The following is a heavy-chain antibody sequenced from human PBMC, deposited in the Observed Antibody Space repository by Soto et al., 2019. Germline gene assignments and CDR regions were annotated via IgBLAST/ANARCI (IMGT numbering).Heavy chain of an antibody. CDR3: ARSVGGSNVNFDY. Sequence: GASVKVSCKASGYTFTGYYMHWVRQAPGQGPEWMGWMNPNSGNTSYVQKFQGRVTMTRNTAISTAYMELSSLRSEDTAVYYCARSVGGSNVNFDYWGQGTLVTVSS. CDR1: GYTFTGYY. J-gene: IGHJ4*02. V-gene: IGHV1-8*02. CDR2: MNPNSGNT. D-gene: IGHD3-10*01.